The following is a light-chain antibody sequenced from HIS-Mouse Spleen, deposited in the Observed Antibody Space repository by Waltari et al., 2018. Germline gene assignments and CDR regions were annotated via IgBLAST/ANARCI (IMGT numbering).Light chain of an antibody. V-gene: IGKV1D-8*02. CDR1: QGISSY. CDR3: QQYYSFPWT. CDR2: AAS. J-gene: IGKJ1*01. Sequence: AIWMTQFPSLLPAPTADRATISCRISQGISSYLAWYQQKPGKAPELLIYAASTVQSGVPSRFSGSGSGTDFTLTISCLQSEDFATYYCQQYYSFPWTFGQGTKVEIK.